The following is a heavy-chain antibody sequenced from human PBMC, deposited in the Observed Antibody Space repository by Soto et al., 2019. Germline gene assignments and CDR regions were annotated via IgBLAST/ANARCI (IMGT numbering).Heavy chain of an antibody. D-gene: IGHD4-17*01. V-gene: IGHV4-59*01. CDR1: GGSISRYY. CDR3: ASGRYYGDAYRPFDY. Sequence: SETLSLTCTVSGGSISRYYWSWIRQPPGKGLEWIGYIYYSGSTNYNPSLKSRVTISVDTSKNQFSLKLSSVTAADTAVYYCASGRYYGDAYRPFDYWGQGTLVTVSS. CDR2: IYYSGST. J-gene: IGHJ4*02.